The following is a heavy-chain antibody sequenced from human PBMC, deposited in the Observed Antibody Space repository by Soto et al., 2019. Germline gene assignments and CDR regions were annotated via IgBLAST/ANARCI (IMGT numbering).Heavy chain of an antibody. CDR1: GFNFSSYS. J-gene: IGHJ4*02. V-gene: IGHV3-48*02. Sequence: VQLVESGGGLIQPGWSLRLSCAASGFNFSSYSMNWVRQAPGKGLEWLSYISSSSSTIYYADSVKGRFTISRDNAKNSLYLQMNSLRDEDTAVYYCARGGKAGGGDGDYWGQGILVTVSS. CDR2: ISSSSSTI. D-gene: IGHD2-21*02. CDR3: ARGGKAGGGDGDY.